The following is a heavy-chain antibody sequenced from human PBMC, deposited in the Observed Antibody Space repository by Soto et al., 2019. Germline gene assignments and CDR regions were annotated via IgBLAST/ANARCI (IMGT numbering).Heavy chain of an antibody. CDR1: GGSISSNNYF. CDR3: ASIVVGATGHTDFDH. J-gene: IGHJ4*02. D-gene: IGHD2-15*01. Sequence: QLQLQESGPGLVKPSETLSLTCTVSGGSISSNNYFWGWIRQPPGKGLEYVGSVHYSGGTYYKPALKSRATVSVDTAKNQFSLRLRSVNAAYTGVYYCASIVVGATGHTDFDHWGQGTLVTVSS. CDR2: VHYSGGT. V-gene: IGHV4-39*01.